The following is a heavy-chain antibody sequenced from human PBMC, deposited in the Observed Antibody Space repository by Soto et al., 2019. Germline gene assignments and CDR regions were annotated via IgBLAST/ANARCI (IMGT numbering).Heavy chain of an antibody. J-gene: IGHJ4*02. CDR1: GFTFSSYG. D-gene: IGHD6-19*01. CDR3: AKDPWAVAGGS. CDR2: ISASGGRT. V-gene: IGHV3-23*01. Sequence: EVQLFESGGGLVQPGGSLRLSCAASGFTFSSYGMSWVRQAPGKGLEWVSIISASGGRTYYADSVKGRFTISRDTSKNTLYMQMNSLRVEDTAVYYCAKDPWAVAGGSWGQGTLVTVSS.